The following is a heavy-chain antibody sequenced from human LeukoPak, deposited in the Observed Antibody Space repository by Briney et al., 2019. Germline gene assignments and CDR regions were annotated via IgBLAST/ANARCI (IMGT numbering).Heavy chain of an antibody. CDR3: ARGSQSAGNPMDV. CDR1: GGSFSGYY. V-gene: IGHV4-34*01. CDR2: INHSGST. D-gene: IGHD6-13*01. J-gene: IGHJ6*03. Sequence: SETLSLTCAVYGGSFSGYYWSWIRQPPGKGLEWIGEINHSGSTNYNPSLKSRVTISVDTSKNQFSLKLSSVTAADTAVYYCARGSQSAGNPMDVWGKGTPVTVSS.